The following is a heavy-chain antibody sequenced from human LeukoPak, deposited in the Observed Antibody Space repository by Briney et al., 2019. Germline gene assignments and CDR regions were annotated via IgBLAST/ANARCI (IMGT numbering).Heavy chain of an antibody. CDR3: ARSPSYSDAFDI. CDR1: GGSISSSSYY. D-gene: IGHD2-15*01. V-gene: IGHV4-39*07. CDR2: IYYSGST. J-gene: IGHJ3*02. Sequence: SETLSLTCTVSGGSISSSSYYWGWIRQPPGKGLEWIGSIYYSGSTYYNPSLKSRVTISVDTSKNQFSLKLSSVTAADTAVYYCARSPSYSDAFDIWGQGTMVTVSS.